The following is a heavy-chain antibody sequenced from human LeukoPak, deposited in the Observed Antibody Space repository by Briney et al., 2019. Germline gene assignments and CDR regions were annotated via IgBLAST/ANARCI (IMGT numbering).Heavy chain of an antibody. D-gene: IGHD1-1*01. Sequence: GGSLRLSCVASGFSISSHWMSWVRQAPGKGLEWVASLKEDVSARNLVDSVKGRFTISTDNAKNSLYLQMNSLRVEDTAVYYCAKVEGASKASVYWGQGALVTVSS. J-gene: IGHJ4*02. CDR2: LKEDVSAR. CDR1: GFSISSHW. V-gene: IGHV3-7*01. CDR3: AKVEGASKASVY.